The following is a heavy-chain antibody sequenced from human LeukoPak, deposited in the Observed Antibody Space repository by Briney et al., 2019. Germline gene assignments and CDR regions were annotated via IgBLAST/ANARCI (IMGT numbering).Heavy chain of an antibody. D-gene: IGHD3-16*02. V-gene: IGHV4-39*01. CDR1: GGXISSSTYY. Sequence: SETLSLTCTVSGGXISSSTYYWDWIRQPPGKGLEWIGNFYDSGSTWYNPSLKSRVTISGDTSKNQFSLKLSSVTAADTAVYYCARSWGDVWGSYRPFDYWGQGTLVTVSS. CDR2: FYDSGST. J-gene: IGHJ4*02. CDR3: ARSWGDVWGSYRPFDY.